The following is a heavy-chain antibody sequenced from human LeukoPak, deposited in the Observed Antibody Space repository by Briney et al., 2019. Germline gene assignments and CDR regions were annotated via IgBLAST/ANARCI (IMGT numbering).Heavy chain of an antibody. D-gene: IGHD2-2*01. J-gene: IGHJ4*02. Sequence: GGSLRLSCAASGFTFSSYAMSWVRQAPGKGLEWVSAISGSGGSTYYADSVKGRFTISRDNSKNTLYLQMNSLRAEDTAVYYCAKDLQGYCSSTSCMADYWGQGTLVTVSS. CDR3: AKDLQGYCSSTSCMADY. CDR1: GFTFSSYA. CDR2: ISGSGGST. V-gene: IGHV3-23*01.